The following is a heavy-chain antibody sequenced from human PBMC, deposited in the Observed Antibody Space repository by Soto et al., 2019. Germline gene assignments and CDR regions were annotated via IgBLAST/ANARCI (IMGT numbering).Heavy chain of an antibody. J-gene: IGHJ4*02. CDR2: INPNSDGT. V-gene: IGHV1-2*04. D-gene: IGHD6-19*01. CDR3: ARVRAFDSSGWNFDY. Sequence: QVQLVQSGAEVKKPGASVKVSCKASGYTFTGYYMHWVRQAPGQGLEWMGWINPNSDGTNYAQKFQGWVTMTRDTSISTAYMELSRLRSDDTAVYYCARVRAFDSSGWNFDYWGQGTLVTVSS. CDR1: GYTFTGYY.